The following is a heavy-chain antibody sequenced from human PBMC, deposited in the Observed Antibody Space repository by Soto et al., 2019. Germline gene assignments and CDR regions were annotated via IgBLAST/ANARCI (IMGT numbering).Heavy chain of an antibody. CDR1: GYTFSSYG. CDR2: ISGYNGHT. J-gene: IGHJ4*02. V-gene: IGHV1-18*04. CDR3: ARDGNWNHEPFAY. Sequence: QVQLVQSGVEVKKPGASVKVSCKASGYTFSSYGISWVRQSPGQGLEWMGWISGYNGHTNYDPKVQDRVTLTTDTVTSTAYLELRSLRSDDTAVYFCARDGNWNHEPFAYWGQGTLVTVSS. D-gene: IGHD1-1*01.